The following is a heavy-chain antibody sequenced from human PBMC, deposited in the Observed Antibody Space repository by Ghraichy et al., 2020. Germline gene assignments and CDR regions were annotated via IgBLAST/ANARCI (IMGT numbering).Heavy chain of an antibody. CDR2: IYTSGST. J-gene: IGHJ4*02. D-gene: IGHD3-3*01. Sequence: SETLSLTCTVSGGSISSYYWSWIRQPAGKGLEWIGRIYTSGSTNYNPSLKSRVTMSVDTSKNQFSLKLSSVTAADTAVYYCAREFTYYDFWSGYPPAFHFDYWGQGTLVTVSS. CDR3: AREFTYYDFWSGYPPAFHFDY. V-gene: IGHV4-4*07. CDR1: GGSISSYY.